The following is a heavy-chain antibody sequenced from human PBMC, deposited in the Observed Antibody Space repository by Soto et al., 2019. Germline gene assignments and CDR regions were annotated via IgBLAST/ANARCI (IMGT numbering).Heavy chain of an antibody. J-gene: IGHJ5*02. V-gene: IGHV2-26*01. CDR2: IFSNDEK. Sequence: QVTLKESGPVLVNPTETLTLTCTVSGFSLSNARMGVSWIRQPPGKALEWLAHIFSNDEKSYSTSLKSRLTISKDTSKSQVVLTMTNMDPVDTATYYCAQNPGIAVAGTRPGWFDPWGQGTLVTVSS. CDR3: AQNPGIAVAGTRPGWFDP. D-gene: IGHD6-19*01. CDR1: GFSLSNARMG.